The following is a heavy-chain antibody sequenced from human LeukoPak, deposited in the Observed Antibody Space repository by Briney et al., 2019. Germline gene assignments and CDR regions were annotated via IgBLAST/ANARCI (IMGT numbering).Heavy chain of an antibody. CDR2: IRSGGSTT. Sequence: GGSLRLSCAASGFTFSSYEMNWVRQAPGKGLEWVSCIRSGGSTTSYADSLQGRFTISRDNAKNSLYLQMNSLRAEDTAVYYCARGRTTVTTWLLDLWGRGTLVTVSS. J-gene: IGHJ2*01. CDR1: GFTFSSYE. CDR3: ARGRTTVTTWLLDL. V-gene: IGHV3-48*03. D-gene: IGHD4-17*01.